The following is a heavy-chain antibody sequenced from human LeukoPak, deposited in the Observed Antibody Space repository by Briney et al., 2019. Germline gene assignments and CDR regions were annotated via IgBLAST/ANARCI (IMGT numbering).Heavy chain of an antibody. CDR2: ISYDGSNK. CDR1: GFTFSSYG. CDR3: AKGHSPAGPDYGDYFDY. D-gene: IGHD4-17*01. V-gene: IGHV3-30*18. J-gene: IGHJ4*02. Sequence: GSLRLSCAASGFTFSSYGMHWVRQAPGKGLEWVAVISYDGSNKYYADSVKGRFTISRDNAKNSLYLQMNSLRAEDTALYYCAKGHSPAGPDYGDYFDYWGQGTLVTVSS.